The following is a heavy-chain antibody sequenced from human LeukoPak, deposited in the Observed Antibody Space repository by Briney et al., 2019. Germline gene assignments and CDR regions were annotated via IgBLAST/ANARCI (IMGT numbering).Heavy chain of an antibody. CDR3: ARDSSGWYRLVDF. V-gene: IGHV3-7*01. D-gene: IGHD6-19*01. Sequence: GGSLRLSCAASGFPFNAYWMTWVRQAPGKGLEWVANIRQDGDTKYYVDSVKGRFTISRDNAMNSLYLQMNSLRAEDTAVYYCARDSSGWYRLVDFWGQGTLVTVSS. CDR2: IRQDGDTK. J-gene: IGHJ4*02. CDR1: GFPFNAYW.